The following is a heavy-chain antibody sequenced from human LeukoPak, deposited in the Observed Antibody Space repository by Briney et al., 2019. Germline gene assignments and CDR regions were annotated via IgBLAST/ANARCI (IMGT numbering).Heavy chain of an antibody. CDR1: DGSVSAYY. V-gene: IGHV4-59*02. CDR2: IYNSGST. J-gene: IGHJ4*02. D-gene: IGHD6-19*01. CDR3: AGGRGGSGWIDY. Sequence: SETLSLTCTVSDGSVSAYYWSWIRQHPGKGLQWMGYIYNSGSTNYNPSLKSRVTISVDTSKNQFSLKLSSVTAADTAVYYCAGGRGGSGWIDYWGQGTLVTVSS.